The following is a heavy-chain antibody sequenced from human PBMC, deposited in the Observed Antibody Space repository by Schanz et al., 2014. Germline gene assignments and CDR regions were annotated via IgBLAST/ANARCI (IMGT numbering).Heavy chain of an antibody. CDR2: VYFSGTT. CDR1: GGSISSGESY. J-gene: IGHJ5*02. D-gene: IGHD3-16*01. Sequence: QLQLQESGPGLVKPSETLSLTCTVSGGSISSGESYWGWIRQSPAEGLQYIGRVYFSGTTAYSPSLKGRVTISVDTSKNQFSLMLTSVTAADTAVYFCARHGGYYDVLNSFDIWGQGTLVTVSS. CDR3: ARHGGYYDVLNSFDI. V-gene: IGHV4-39*01.